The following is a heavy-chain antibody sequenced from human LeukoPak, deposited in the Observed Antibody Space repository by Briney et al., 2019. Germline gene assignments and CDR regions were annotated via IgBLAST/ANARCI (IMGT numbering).Heavy chain of an antibody. J-gene: IGHJ4*02. D-gene: IGHD6-13*01. CDR2: IYYSGNT. Sequence: SETLSLTCTVSGGPISSNSHSWEWIRQPPGKGLEWIANIYYSGNTNYNPSLESRVTISVDASENQFSLKLNSVTAADTAVYYCARRIHGSSHVDCWGQGTLVTVSS. V-gene: IGHV4-39*01. CDR3: ARRIHGSSHVDC. CDR1: GGPISSNSHS.